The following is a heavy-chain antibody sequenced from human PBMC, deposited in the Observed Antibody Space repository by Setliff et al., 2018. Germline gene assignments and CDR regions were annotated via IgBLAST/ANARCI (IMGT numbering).Heavy chain of an antibody. J-gene: IGHJ1*01. CDR2: INPNSGDT. CDR1: GYTFTSHY. V-gene: IGHV1-2*02. Sequence: ASVKVSCKASGYTFTSHYMHWVRQAPGQRLEWMGWINPNSGDTNYAQNFQGRVTMTRDTSISTAYMELSRLRSDDTAVYYCARGGWHWPEYCHHWGQGTLVTVSS. CDR3: ARGGWHWPEYCHH. D-gene: IGHD1-1*01.